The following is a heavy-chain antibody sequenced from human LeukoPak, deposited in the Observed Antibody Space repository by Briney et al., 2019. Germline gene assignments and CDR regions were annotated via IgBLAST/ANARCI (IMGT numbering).Heavy chain of an antibody. Sequence: ASVKVSCKASGYTFTSYGISWVRQAPGQGLEWMGWISAYNGNTNYAQKFQGRVTMTRDTSISTAYMELSRLRSDDTAVYYCARDLGKWELLRVCDYWGQGTLVTVSS. CDR1: GYTFTSYG. CDR2: ISAYNGNT. CDR3: ARDLGKWELLRVCDY. D-gene: IGHD1-26*01. J-gene: IGHJ4*02. V-gene: IGHV1-18*01.